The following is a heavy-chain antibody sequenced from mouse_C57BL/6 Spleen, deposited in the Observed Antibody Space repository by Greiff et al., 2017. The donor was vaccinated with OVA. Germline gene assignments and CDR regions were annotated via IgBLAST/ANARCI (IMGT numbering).Heavy chain of an antibody. D-gene: IGHD1-1*01. CDR3: AGTTVVATDYAMDY. V-gene: IGHV5-17*01. CDR2: ISSGSSTI. Sequence: EVKVEESGGGLVKPGGSLKLSCAASGFTFSDYGMHWVRQAPEKGLEWVAYISSGSSTIYYADTVKGRFTISRDNAKNTLFLQMTSLRSEDTAMYYCAGTTVVATDYAMDYWGQGTSVTVSS. CDR1: GFTFSDYG. J-gene: IGHJ4*01.